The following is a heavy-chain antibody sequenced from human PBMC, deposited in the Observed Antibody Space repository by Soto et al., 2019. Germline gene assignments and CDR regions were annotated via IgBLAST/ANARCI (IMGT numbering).Heavy chain of an antibody. J-gene: IGHJ5*01. CDR3: AKNYCPRSICNLPNWFDS. CDR1: GFTFRNYW. D-gene: IGHD1-7*01. V-gene: IGHV3-7*01. CDR2: IKQDGSEE. Sequence: EVQLVESGGGLVQPGGSLRLSCEVSGFTFRNYWMSWVRQAPGKGLEWVATIKQDGSEENYVDSVKGRLTISRDNAKTSLYLQMNRLRADDTAVYYCAKNYCPRSICNLPNWFDSWGQGTLVTVSS.